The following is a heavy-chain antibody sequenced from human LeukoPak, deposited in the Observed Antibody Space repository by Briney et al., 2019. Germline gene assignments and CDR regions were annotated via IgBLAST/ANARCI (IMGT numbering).Heavy chain of an antibody. Sequence: PGGSLRLSCAASGFTFSSYAMSWVRQAPGKGLEWVSSISSSSSYIYYADSVKGRFTISRDNAKNSLYLQMNSLRAEDTALYHCARGFSKPFDPWGQGTLVTVSS. V-gene: IGHV3-21*04. CDR3: ARGFSKPFDP. CDR1: GFTFSSYA. J-gene: IGHJ5*02. CDR2: ISSSSSYI.